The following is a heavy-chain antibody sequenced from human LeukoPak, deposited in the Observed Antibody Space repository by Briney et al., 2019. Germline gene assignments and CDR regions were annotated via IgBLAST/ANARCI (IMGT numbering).Heavy chain of an antibody. CDR2: IYYSGST. Sequence: SETLSLTCTVSGGSISSYYWSWIRQPPGKGLEWIGYIYYSGSTNYNPSLKSRVTISVDTSKNQFSLKLSSVTAADTAVYYCARSSREVYYVPLDYWGQGTLVTVSS. J-gene: IGHJ4*02. CDR3: ARSSREVYYVPLDY. CDR1: GGSISSYY. D-gene: IGHD3-3*01. V-gene: IGHV4-59*08.